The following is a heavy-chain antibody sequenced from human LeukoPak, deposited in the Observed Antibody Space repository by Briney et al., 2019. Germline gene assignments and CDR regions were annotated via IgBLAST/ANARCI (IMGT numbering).Heavy chain of an antibody. J-gene: IGHJ6*03. Sequence: GGSLRLSCAASGFTFSSYSMNWVRQAPGKGLEWVPSISSSSGYIYYADSLEGRFTISRDNAKNSLYLQMNSLRAEDTAVYYCARGKNGDYPYYYYYMDVWGKGTTVTVSS. V-gene: IGHV3-21*01. CDR2: ISSSSGYI. CDR3: ARGKNGDYPYYYYYMDV. CDR1: GFTFSSYS. D-gene: IGHD4-17*01.